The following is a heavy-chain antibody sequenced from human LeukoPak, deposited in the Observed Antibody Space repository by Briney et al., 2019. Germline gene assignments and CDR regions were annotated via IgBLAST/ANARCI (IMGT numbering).Heavy chain of an antibody. CDR1: GGSISSGGYY. D-gene: IGHD3-3*01. J-gene: IGHJ4*02. V-gene: IGHV4-31*03. Sequence: SETLSLTCTVPGGSISSGGYYWRWLRQHPGKGLEWIGYIYYSGSTYYNPSLKSRVTISVDTSKNQFSLKLSSVTAADTAVYYCAAFWSGYSRVYYFDYWGQGTLVTVSS. CDR2: IYYSGST. CDR3: AAFWSGYSRVYYFDY.